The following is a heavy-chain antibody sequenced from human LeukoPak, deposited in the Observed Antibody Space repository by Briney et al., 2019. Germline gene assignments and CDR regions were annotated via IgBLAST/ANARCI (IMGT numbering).Heavy chain of an antibody. Sequence: GGSLRLSCGASGFTFSTYGMHWVRQAPGKGLEWVSYISSSGSTIYYADSVKGRFTISRDNAKNSLYLQMNSLRAEDTAVYYCARDYGGSSPFDYWGQGTLVTVSS. CDR3: ARDYGGSSPFDY. V-gene: IGHV3-48*04. CDR2: ISSSGSTI. J-gene: IGHJ4*02. CDR1: GFTFSTYG. D-gene: IGHD4-23*01.